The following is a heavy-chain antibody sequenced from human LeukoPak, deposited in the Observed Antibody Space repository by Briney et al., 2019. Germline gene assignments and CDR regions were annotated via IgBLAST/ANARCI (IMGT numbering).Heavy chain of an antibody. J-gene: IGHJ3*02. D-gene: IGHD2-15*01. Sequence: PSETLSLTCTVSGGSINNYYWSWIRQPAGKGLEWIGCIYTRGSTNYNPSLKSRVTMSVDTSKNQFSLKLSSVTAADTVVYYCARGRYCSADICSGGDAFDIWGQGTMVSVSS. CDR2: IYTRGST. V-gene: IGHV4-4*07. CDR1: GGSINNYY. CDR3: ARGRYCSADICSGGDAFDI.